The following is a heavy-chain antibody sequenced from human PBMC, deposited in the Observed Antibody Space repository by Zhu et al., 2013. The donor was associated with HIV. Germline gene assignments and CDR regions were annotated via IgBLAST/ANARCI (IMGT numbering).Heavy chain of an antibody. V-gene: IGHV4-38-2*01. CDR2: IYHSGST. CDR1: GYSIRSGYY. CDR3: ARQRRTTRAFDI. J-gene: IGHJ3*02. Sequence: QVQLQESGPGLAKPSETLSLTCAVSGYSIRSGYYWGWIRQPPGKGLECIASIYHSGSTYYNPSLKSRVTISMDTSKNEFSLKLSSVTAADTAVYYCARQRRTTRAFDIWGQGTMVTVFS.